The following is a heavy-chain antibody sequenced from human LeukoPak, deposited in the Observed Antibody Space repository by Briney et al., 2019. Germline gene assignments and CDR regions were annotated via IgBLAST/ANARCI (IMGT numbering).Heavy chain of an antibody. CDR3: VRRGGAFFDY. Sequence: GASVKVSCKPSGYTFTDYHIHWVRQAPGQGFEWMGWINPNGGGTNYAQSFQGRVTLTSDTSIRTTYMELSGLRSDDTAVYYCVRRGGAFFDYWGQGTLVTVSP. CDR2: INPNGGGT. V-gene: IGHV1-2*02. CDR1: GYTFTDYH. D-gene: IGHD3-16*01. J-gene: IGHJ4*02.